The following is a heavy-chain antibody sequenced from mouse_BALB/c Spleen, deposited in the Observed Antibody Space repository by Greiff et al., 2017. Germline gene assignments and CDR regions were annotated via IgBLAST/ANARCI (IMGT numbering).Heavy chain of an antibody. CDR3: ARDGNYYFDY. D-gene: IGHD2-1*01. J-gene: IGHJ2*01. CDR1: GYAFTNYW. Sequence: QVQLQQSGAELVRPGTSVKVSCKASGYAFTNYWMKWVKQRPGQGLEWIGVINPGSGGTNYNEKFKGKATLTADKSSSTAYKQLSSLTSDDSAVYCCARDGNYYFDYWGQGTTLTVSS. CDR2: INPGSGGT. V-gene: IGHV1-54*01.